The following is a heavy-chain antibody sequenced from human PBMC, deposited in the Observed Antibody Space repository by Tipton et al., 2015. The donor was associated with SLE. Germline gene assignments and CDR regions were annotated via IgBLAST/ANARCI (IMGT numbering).Heavy chain of an antibody. CDR3: AKGLATLDM. J-gene: IGHJ3*01. V-gene: IGHV3-33*03. D-gene: IGHD1-1*01. CDR1: GFIFTSYG. CDR2: IRYDGSNK. Sequence: RSLRLSCVASGFIFTSYGMHWVRQAPGKGLEWVGLIRYDGSNKFYSDSVKGRFTISRDISTNTLHLQMYNLRTEDTALYYCAKGLATLDMWGQGTEVTVSS.